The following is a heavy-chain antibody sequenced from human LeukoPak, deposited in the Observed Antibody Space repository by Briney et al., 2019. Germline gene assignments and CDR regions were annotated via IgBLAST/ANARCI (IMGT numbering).Heavy chain of an antibody. CDR2: IYNSGST. CDR1: DGSISSYY. V-gene: IGHV4-59*01. CDR3: ARDKGPYWYFDL. Sequence: PSETLSLTCAVSDGSISSYYWNWIRQPPGKGLEWIGNIYNSGSTDYNPSLMSRVTISVNLSKKQISLKLTSVTAADTALYYCARDKGPYWYFDLWGRGTLVTVSS. J-gene: IGHJ2*01.